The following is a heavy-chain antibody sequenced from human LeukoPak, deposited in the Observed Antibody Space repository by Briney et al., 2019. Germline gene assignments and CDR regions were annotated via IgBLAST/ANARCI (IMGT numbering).Heavy chain of an antibody. CDR3: ATDRGYSGYDPDPDY. CDR1: GFTFSSYA. D-gene: IGHD5-12*01. V-gene: IGHV3-23*01. J-gene: IGHJ4*02. Sequence: GGSLILSCAASGFTFSSYAMIWVRQAPGKGLEWVSGISDSGGGTYYADSAKGRFTISRDNSKNTLYLQMNSLRAEDTAVYYCATDRGYSGYDPDPDYWGQGTLVTVSS. CDR2: ISDSGGGT.